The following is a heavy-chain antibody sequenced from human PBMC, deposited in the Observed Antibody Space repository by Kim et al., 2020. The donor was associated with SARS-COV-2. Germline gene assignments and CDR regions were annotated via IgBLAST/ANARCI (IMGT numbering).Heavy chain of an antibody. V-gene: IGHV3-23*01. J-gene: IGHJ4*02. Sequence: ADSWTGVFTISRDTAKHTLYLQMNSLRAEDTAVYHCAKGVDILTGPTIDYWRQGTLVTVSS. D-gene: IGHD3-9*01. CDR3: AKGVDILTGPTIDY.